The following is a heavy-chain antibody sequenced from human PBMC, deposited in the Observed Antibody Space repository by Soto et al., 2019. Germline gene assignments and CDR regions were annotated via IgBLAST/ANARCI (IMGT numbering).Heavy chain of an antibody. Sequence: PSETLSLTCTVSGGPISNYFCNWIRQPAGKGLEWIGRIDNSGSTNYNPSLKSRITMSADTSRNQFSLKLNSVTAADTAVYYCARGGQDFWSGPFDYWGQGARVTVSS. CDR3: ARGGQDFWSGPFDY. J-gene: IGHJ4*02. D-gene: IGHD3-3*01. CDR2: IDNSGST. V-gene: IGHV4-4*07. CDR1: GGPISNYF.